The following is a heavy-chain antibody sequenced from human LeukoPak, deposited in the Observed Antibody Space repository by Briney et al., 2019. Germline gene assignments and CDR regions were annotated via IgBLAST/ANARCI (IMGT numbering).Heavy chain of an antibody. CDR2: IYTSGST. D-gene: IGHD3-16*02. Sequence: SRTLSLTCTVSGGSISSGSYYWRWIRQPAGKGLEWIGRIYTSGSTNYNPSLKSRVTISVDTSKNQFSLKLSSVTAADTAVYYCASLYQAANYYYYGMDVWGQGTTVTVSS. CDR3: ASLYQAANYYYYGMDV. V-gene: IGHV4-61*02. CDR1: GGSISSGSYY. J-gene: IGHJ6*02.